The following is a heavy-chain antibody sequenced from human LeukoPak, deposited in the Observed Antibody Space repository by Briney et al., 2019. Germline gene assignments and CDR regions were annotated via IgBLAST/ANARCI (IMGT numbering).Heavy chain of an antibody. Sequence: GASVKVSCKTSGYTFTSHYMHWVRQAPGQGLEWMGGIIPIFGTANYAQKFQGRVTITADESTSTAYMELSSLRSEDTAVYYCARGGGYYDILTGYYSPPDFDYWGQGTLVTVSS. V-gene: IGHV1-69*13. CDR2: IIPIFGTA. CDR1: GYTFTSHY. J-gene: IGHJ4*02. CDR3: ARGGGYYDILTGYYSPPDFDY. D-gene: IGHD3-9*01.